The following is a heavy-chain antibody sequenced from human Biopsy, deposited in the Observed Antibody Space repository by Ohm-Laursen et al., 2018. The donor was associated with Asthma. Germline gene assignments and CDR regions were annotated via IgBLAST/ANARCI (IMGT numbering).Heavy chain of an antibody. CDR1: GDSISSYH. D-gene: IGHD4-23*01. V-gene: IGHV4-59*07. CDR2: VIYGGAT. CDR3: ARGVVYGGDSYAEYFQH. Sequence: SDTLSLTCTVSGDSISSYHWSWIRQPPGKGLEWIGYVIYGGATNYNPSLKSRVTISVDTSKNQFFLRLSSVTAADTAVYYCARGVVYGGDSYAEYFQHWGQGTLVTVSS. J-gene: IGHJ1*01.